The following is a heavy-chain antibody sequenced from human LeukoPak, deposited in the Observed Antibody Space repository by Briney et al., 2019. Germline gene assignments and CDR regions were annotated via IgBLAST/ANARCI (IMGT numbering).Heavy chain of an antibody. Sequence: GGSLRLSCAASGFTFSSYAMHWVRQAPGKGLEYVSAISSNGGSTYYANSVKGRFTISRDNSKNTLYLQMGSLRAEDTAVYYCARDSSGWYMDYWGQGTLVTVSS. CDR3: ARDSSGWYMDY. D-gene: IGHD6-19*01. J-gene: IGHJ4*02. CDR1: GFTFSSYA. V-gene: IGHV3-64*01. CDR2: ISSNGGST.